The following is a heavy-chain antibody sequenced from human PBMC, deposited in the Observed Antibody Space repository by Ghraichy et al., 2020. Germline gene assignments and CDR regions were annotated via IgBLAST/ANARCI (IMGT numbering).Heavy chain of an antibody. D-gene: IGHD6-13*01. J-gene: IGHJ2*01. V-gene: IGHV1-8*01. CDR3: ARVVIAAIISTRVRYLDF. Sequence: ASVKVSCKASGYTFTSNDINWVRQAPGQGPEWMGWMNPNSGNTGYAQKFQGRVTMTRNNFIRTAYMELSSLRSEDTAVYYCARVVIAAIISTRVRYLDFWGRGTMVTVSS. CDR1: GYTFTSND. CDR2: MNPNSGNT.